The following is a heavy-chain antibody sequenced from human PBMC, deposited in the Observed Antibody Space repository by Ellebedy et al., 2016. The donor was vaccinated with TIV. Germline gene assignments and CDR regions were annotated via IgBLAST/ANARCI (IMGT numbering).Heavy chain of an antibody. Sequence: PGGSLRLSCAASGFTFSTYTMHWVRQAPGKGLEWVSYISSTSNTIYYADSVKGRFTISRDNAKNSIYLQMNSLRAEDTAVYYCARYAIFGVVIGDYYYYYGMDVWGQGTTVTVSS. CDR3: ARYAIFGVVIGDYYYYYGMDV. V-gene: IGHV3-48*01. J-gene: IGHJ6*02. CDR1: GFTFSTYT. D-gene: IGHD3-3*01. CDR2: ISSTSNTI.